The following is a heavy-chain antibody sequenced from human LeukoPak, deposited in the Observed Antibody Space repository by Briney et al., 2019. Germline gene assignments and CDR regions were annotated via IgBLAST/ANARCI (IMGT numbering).Heavy chain of an antibody. V-gene: IGHV3-23*01. J-gene: IGHJ1*01. CDR2: ISGSGGST. D-gene: IGHD3-3*01. Sequence: GGSLRLSCAASGFTFSSYGMSWVRQAPGKGLEWVSAISGSGGSTYYADSVKGRFTISRDNSKNTLYLQMNSLRAEDTAVYYCATGQRLYYDFWSGYYTAEYFQHWGQGTLVTVSS. CDR3: ATGQRLYYDFWSGYYTAEYFQH. CDR1: GFTFSSYG.